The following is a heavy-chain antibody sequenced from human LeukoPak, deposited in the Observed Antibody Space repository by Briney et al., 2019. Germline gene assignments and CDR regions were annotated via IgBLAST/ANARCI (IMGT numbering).Heavy chain of an antibody. J-gene: IGHJ3*01. Sequence: SETLSLTCAVYGGSFSGYYWSWIRHPPGKGLEWIGEINHSGSTNYSPSLKSRVTISVDTSKNQFSLKLRSVTAADTAVYYCARISSSNWYNERGAFDVWGQGTMVTVSS. CDR3: ARISSSNWYNERGAFDV. D-gene: IGHD6-13*01. CDR1: GGSFSGYY. V-gene: IGHV4-34*01. CDR2: INHSGST.